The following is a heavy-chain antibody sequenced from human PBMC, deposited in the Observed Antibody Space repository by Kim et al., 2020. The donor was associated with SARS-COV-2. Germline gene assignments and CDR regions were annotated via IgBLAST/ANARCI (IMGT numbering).Heavy chain of an antibody. CDR1: GFTFSDSP. CDR3: AGVKGAEYSSGWY. J-gene: IGHJ2*01. CDR2: IRSKANSYAT. Sequence: GGSLRLSCAAAGFTFSDSPMHWVRQASGTGLEWVGRIRSKANSYATSYAASVKGRFTISRHDSESTAYLQMNSLKIEDTAGYYCAGVKGAEYSSGWY. V-gene: IGHV3-73*01. D-gene: IGHD6-19*01.